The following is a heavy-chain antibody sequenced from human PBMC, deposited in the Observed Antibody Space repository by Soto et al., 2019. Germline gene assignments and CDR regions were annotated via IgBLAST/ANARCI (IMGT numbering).Heavy chain of an antibody. CDR1: GGSFSGYY. V-gene: IGHV4-34*01. CDR2: INHSGST. D-gene: IGHD6-13*01. J-gene: IGHJ6*02. Sequence: SSETLSLTCAVYGGSFSGYYWSWIRQPPGKGLEWIGEINHSGSTNYNPSLKSRVTISVDTSKNQFSLKLSSVTAADTAVYYCARVLASQGYSSSWYYYYYGMDVWGQGTTVTVSS. CDR3: ARVLASQGYSSSWYYYYYGMDV.